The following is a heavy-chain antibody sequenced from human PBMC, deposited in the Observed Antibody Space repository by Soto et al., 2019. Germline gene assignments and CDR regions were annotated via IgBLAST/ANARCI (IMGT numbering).Heavy chain of an antibody. J-gene: IGHJ6*02. V-gene: IGHV3-30*18. CDR1: GFTFSTYG. CDR2: TSFDGNKK. Sequence: QVQLVQTGGGVVQPGRSLRLSCAASGFTFSTYGMHWVRQAPGKGLEWVAVTSFDGNKKYYGASVRGRFTISRDNSKNTLYLQMNSLSPEDTAVYYCAKDRSPHCFYGMDVWGQGTPVTVSS. CDR3: AKDRSPHCFYGMDV.